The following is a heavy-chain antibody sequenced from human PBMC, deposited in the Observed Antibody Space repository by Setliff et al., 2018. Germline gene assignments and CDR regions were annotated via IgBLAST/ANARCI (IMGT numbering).Heavy chain of an antibody. Sequence: SSETLSLTCAVSGYSVRSGYYWGWVRQPPGKGLEWIGSIFHSGKTYYNPSLQSRVTISIETSKNQFSLKLNSVNDADKAVYYCVRGIGTPWGQGTLVTVSS. J-gene: IGHJ5*02. CDR1: GYSVRSGYY. CDR3: VRGIGTP. CDR2: IFHSGKT. V-gene: IGHV4-38-2*01.